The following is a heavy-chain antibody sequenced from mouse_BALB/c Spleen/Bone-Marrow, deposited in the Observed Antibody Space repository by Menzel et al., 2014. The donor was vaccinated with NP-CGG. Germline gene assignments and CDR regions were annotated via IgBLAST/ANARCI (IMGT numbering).Heavy chain of an antibody. V-gene: IGHV1S130*01. CDR3: SRPHRSAYYFDY. Sequence: VKLMESGSELVRPGASVKLSCKASGYTFTNSWMHWAKQRPGQGLEWIGEINPTSGNTNYNENFEGKATLTVDTSSTTAYVDLISLTSEDSAVYYCSRPHRSAYYFDYWGQGTALTVSS. CDR2: INPTSGNT. CDR1: GYTFTNSW. J-gene: IGHJ2*01.